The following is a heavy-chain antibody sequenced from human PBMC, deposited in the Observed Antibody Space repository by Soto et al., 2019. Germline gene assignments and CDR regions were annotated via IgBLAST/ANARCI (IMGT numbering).Heavy chain of an antibody. J-gene: IGHJ4*02. D-gene: IGHD3-22*01. CDR2: ISWNSDST. CDR1: GFNFEEYA. CDR3: AKDTYYHDSSGFYVFDY. Sequence: GGSLRLSCTASGFNFEEYAMHWVRQTPGKGLEWVSSISWNSDSTGYGDSVKGRFTIARDNAKNSLYLQMNSLRAEDTAVYYCAKDTYYHDSSGFYVFDYWGQGTPVTVSS. V-gene: IGHV3-9*01.